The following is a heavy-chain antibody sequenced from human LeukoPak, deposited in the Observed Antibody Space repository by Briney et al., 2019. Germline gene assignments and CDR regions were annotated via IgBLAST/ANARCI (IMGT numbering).Heavy chain of an antibody. CDR3: TKDTVDTAMVFVN. CDR2: ISGSGGST. V-gene: IGHV3-23*01. J-gene: IGHJ4*02. D-gene: IGHD5-18*01. Sequence: HPGGSLRLSCAASGLTFSSYAMSWVRQAPGKGLEWVSAISGSGGSTYYADSVKGRFTISRDNSKNTLYLQMNSLRAEDTAVYYCTKDTVDTAMVFVNWGQGTLVTVSS. CDR1: GLTFSSYA.